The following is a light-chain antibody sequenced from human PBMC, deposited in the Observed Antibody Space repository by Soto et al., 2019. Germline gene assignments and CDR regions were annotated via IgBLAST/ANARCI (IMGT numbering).Light chain of an antibody. CDR1: SSDVGSYNL. CDR3: CSYAPISTVV. J-gene: IGLJ3*02. CDR2: EDN. V-gene: IGLV2-23*01. Sequence: QSALTQPASVSGSPGRSITISCTGTSSDVGSYNLVSWYQQHPGKAPKLMIYEDNKRPSGVSNRFSGSKSGNTASLTISGLQAEDEAHYYCCSYAPISTVVFGGGTKVTVL.